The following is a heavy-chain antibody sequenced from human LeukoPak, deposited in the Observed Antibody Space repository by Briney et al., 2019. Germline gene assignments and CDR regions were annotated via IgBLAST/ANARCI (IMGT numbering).Heavy chain of an antibody. CDR2: IYYTGST. CDR1: GGSISSYY. Sequence: RSSETLSLTCTISGGSISSYYWSWIRQPPGKGLEWIGYIYYTGSTYSPSLKSRVTISIDTSRNQFSMNLNSVTAADTAVYYCARGAGPPWFDPWGQGTLVTVSS. V-gene: IGHV4-59*08. J-gene: IGHJ5*02. CDR3: ARGAGPPWFDP. D-gene: IGHD6-19*01.